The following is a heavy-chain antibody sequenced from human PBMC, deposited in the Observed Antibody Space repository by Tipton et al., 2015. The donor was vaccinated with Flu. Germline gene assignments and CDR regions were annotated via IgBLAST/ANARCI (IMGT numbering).Heavy chain of an antibody. CDR1: GFTFSSYE. Sequence: EVQLVQSGGGLVQPGGSLRLSCAASGFTFSSYEMNWVRQAPGKGLERVSYISSSGSTIYYADSVKGRFTISRDNAKNSLYLQMNSLRAEDTAVYYCARSVGLTGTTTDYWGQGTLVTVSS. V-gene: IGHV3-48*03. D-gene: IGHD1-7*01. J-gene: IGHJ4*02. CDR2: ISSSGSTI. CDR3: ARSVGLTGTTTDY.